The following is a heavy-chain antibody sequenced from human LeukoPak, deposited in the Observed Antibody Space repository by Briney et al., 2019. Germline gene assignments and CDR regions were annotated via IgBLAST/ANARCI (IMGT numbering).Heavy chain of an antibody. CDR3: AGGISEGHPITSIDY. CDR2: ISAYNNYI. V-gene: IGHV3-21*01. Sequence: GGSLRLSCAASGFTFSSYAMSWVRQARGRGLEWVSSISAYNNYIYYSDSVKGRFTVSRDNTKKSLYLQMNSLRAEDTAVYFCAGGISEGHPITSIDYWGQGTLVSVSS. D-gene: IGHD3-16*01. CDR1: GFTFSSYA. J-gene: IGHJ4*02.